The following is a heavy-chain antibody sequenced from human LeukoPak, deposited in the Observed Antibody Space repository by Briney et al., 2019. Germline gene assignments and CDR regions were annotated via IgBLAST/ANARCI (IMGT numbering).Heavy chain of an antibody. Sequence: PGGSLRLSCAASGFTFNNYPMGWVRQAPGKGLEWLSAIGGEKSGSWTKSADSVKGRFTISRDNSKNTLYLQMNSLRAEDTAVYYCAKDSFSFSYYGSGSYSYFDYWGQGTLVTVSS. J-gene: IGHJ4*02. CDR3: AKDSFSFSYYGSGSYSYFDY. CDR1: GFTFNNYP. D-gene: IGHD3-10*01. CDR2: IGGEKSGSWT. V-gene: IGHV3-23*01.